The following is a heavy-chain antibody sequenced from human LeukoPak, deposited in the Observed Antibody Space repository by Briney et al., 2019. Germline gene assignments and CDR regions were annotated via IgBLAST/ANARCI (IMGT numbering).Heavy chain of an antibody. CDR1: GLSFSSYW. CDR2: IKQDGSEK. V-gene: IGHV3-7*01. D-gene: IGHD6-19*01. J-gene: IGHJ3*02. Sequence: PGGSLRLSCAASGLSFSSYWMSWVRQAPGKGLEWVANIKQDGSEKYYVDSVKGRFTISRDNAKNSLYLQMNSLRAEDTAVYYCARARYSSGWFDAFDIWGQGTMVTVSS. CDR3: ARARYSSGWFDAFDI.